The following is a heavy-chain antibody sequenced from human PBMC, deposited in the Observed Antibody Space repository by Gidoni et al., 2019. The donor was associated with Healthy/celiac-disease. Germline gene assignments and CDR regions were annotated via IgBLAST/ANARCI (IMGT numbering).Heavy chain of an antibody. J-gene: IGHJ3*02. Sequence: QVQLVQSGAEVQKPGASVKFSCKASGYTFTSYAMHWVRQAPGQRLEWMGWINAGNGNTKYSQKFQGRVTITRETSASTAYMELSSLRYEDTAVYYCARGEVGSEISRAFDIWGQGTMVTVSS. D-gene: IGHD3-10*01. V-gene: IGHV1-3*01. CDR3: ARGEVGSEISRAFDI. CDR2: INAGNGNT. CDR1: GYTFTSYA.